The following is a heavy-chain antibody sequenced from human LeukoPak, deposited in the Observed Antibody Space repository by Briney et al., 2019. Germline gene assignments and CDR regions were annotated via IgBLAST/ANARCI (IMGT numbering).Heavy chain of an antibody. D-gene: IGHD2-8*01. CDR2: ISSSSSYI. CDR1: GFPFSSYS. V-gene: IGHV3-21*01. Sequence: GGSLRLSCAASGFPFSSYSMNWVRQAPGKGLEWVSSISSSSSYIYYADSVKGRFTISRDNAKNSLYLQMNSPRAEDTAVYYCARDELPRGCTNGVCYTYYFDYWGQGTLVTVSS. J-gene: IGHJ4*02. CDR3: ARDELPRGCTNGVCYTYYFDY.